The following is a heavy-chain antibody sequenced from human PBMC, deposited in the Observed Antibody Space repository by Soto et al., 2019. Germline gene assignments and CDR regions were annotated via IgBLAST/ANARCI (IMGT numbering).Heavy chain of an antibody. CDR1: GGSISSGGYY. V-gene: IGHV4-31*03. Sequence: QVQLQESGPGLVKPSQTLSLTCTVSGGSISSGGYYWSWIRQHRGKGLEGIGSIYFSGSSSYKPSLTSRVTISVDTSKNQFSLKLSSVTAADTAVYYCARGVLHWGQGTLVTVSS. D-gene: IGHD3-16*01. CDR3: ARGVLH. CDR2: IYFSGSS. J-gene: IGHJ4*02.